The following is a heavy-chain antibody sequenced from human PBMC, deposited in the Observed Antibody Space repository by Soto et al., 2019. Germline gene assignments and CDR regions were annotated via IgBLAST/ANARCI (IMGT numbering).Heavy chain of an antibody. CDR3: ARELGGSWYNWFDP. D-gene: IGHD2-15*01. Sequence: LRLSCAVSGFTVSSNSITWVRQAPGQGLEWVSVLHSDVSTYYVDSVKGRFVISRDNSKNTVYLQMNSLRAEDTAIYYCARELGGSWYNWFDPWGQGTLVTVSS. V-gene: IGHV3-53*01. CDR1: GFTVSSNS. CDR2: LHSDVST. J-gene: IGHJ5*02.